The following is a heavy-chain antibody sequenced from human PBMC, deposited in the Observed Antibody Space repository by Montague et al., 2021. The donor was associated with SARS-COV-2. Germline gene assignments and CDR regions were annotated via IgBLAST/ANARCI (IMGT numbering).Heavy chain of an antibody. D-gene: IGHD3-10*01. CDR3: AKDDGSGNYYNGLYEN. J-gene: IGHJ4*02. V-gene: IGHV3-23*01. Sequence: SLRLSCAAPGFTFKNYAMGWVRQAPGKGLEWVSAVSDTGGGTYHADSVKGRFTISRDNGRNSVHLQMNSLRAEDTALYYCAKDDGSGNYYNGLYENWGQGTRVTVSS. CDR1: GFTFKNYA. CDR2: VSDTGGGT.